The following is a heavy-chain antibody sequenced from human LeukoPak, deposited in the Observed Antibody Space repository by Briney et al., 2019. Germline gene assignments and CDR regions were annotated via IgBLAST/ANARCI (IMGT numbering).Heavy chain of an antibody. J-gene: IGHJ4*02. CDR1: GFTFSTYA. CDR2: ISGSGGST. V-gene: IGHV3-23*01. D-gene: IGHD3-22*01. CDR3: ARGGSYYYDSSGYYPLDY. Sequence: GGSLRLSCAASGFTFSTYAMSWVRQAPGKGLEWVSAISGSGGSTYYADSVKGRFTISRDNSKNSLYLQMNSLRAEDTAVYYCARGGSYYYDSSGYYPLDYWGQGTLVTVSS.